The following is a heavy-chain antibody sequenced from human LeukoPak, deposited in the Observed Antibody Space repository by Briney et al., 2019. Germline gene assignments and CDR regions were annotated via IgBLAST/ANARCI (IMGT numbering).Heavy chain of an antibody. CDR2: INPNSGGT. CDR3: ASVLSGIAVAGSFDP. V-gene: IGHV1-2*02. D-gene: IGHD6-19*01. Sequence: ASVKVSCKASGYTFTGYYMHWVRQAPGQGLEWMGWINPNSGGTNYAQKFQGRVTMTRDTSISTAYMELSRLRSDVTAVYYCASVLSGIAVAGSFDPWGQGTLVTVSS. J-gene: IGHJ5*02. CDR1: GYTFTGYY.